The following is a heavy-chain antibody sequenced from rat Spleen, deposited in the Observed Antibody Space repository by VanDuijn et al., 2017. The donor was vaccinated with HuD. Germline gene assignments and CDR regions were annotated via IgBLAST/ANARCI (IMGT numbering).Heavy chain of an antibody. CDR1: GFTFSGYW. Sequence: EVQLAETGGGLVQPGRSLKLSCVASGFTFSGYWMYWIRQAPGKGLEWIASITNTGDSTYYLDSVKGRFTISRENAKSTLYLQMNSLRSEDTATYYCTRDSSYVMDAWGQGASVTVSS. CDR3: TRDSSYVMDA. D-gene: IGHD1-2*01. V-gene: IGHV5-31*01. CDR2: ITNTGDST. J-gene: IGHJ4*01.